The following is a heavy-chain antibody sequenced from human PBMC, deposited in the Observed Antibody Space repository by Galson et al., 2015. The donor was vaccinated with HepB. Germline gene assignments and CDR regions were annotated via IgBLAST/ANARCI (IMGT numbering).Heavy chain of an antibody. CDR1: GLTFSSYS. V-gene: IGHV3-48*04. CDR2: ITSSSSII. CDR3: GRDYDY. J-gene: IGHJ4*02. Sequence: SLRLSCAASGLTFSSYSMNWVRQAPGKGLEWLSYITSSSSIIYYADSVKGRFTISRDNAKNSLYLQMNSLRADDTAVYYCGRDYDYWGQGTLVTVSS.